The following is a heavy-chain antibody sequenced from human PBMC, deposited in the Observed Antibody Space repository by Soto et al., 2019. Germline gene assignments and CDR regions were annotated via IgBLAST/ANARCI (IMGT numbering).Heavy chain of an antibody. D-gene: IGHD3-10*01. CDR1: GGSFSGYY. V-gene: IGHV4-34*01. J-gene: IGHJ5*02. CDR3: ARGGSQLLWFGEGFSSPSWGP. CDR2: INHSGST. Sequence: SETLSLTCAVYGGSFSGYYWSWIRQPPGKGLEWIGEINHSGSTNYNPSLKSRVTISVDTSKNQFSLKLSSVTAADTAVYYCARGGSQLLWFGEGFSSPSWGPWGQGTLVTVSS.